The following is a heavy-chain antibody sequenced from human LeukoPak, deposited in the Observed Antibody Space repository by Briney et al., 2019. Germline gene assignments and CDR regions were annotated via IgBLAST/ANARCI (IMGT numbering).Heavy chain of an antibody. J-gene: IGHJ4*02. V-gene: IGHV4-38-2*02. CDR1: GYSISSGFH. CDR2: IHHSWNT. CDR3: ARINWTPDH. Sequence: SETLSLTCIVSGYSISSGFHWGWIRQPPGKGLEWVGNIHHSWNTYYNPSLKSRVTISLDTSKNQFSLKLTSVTATDTAVYFCARINWTPDHWGQGTLVTVSS. D-gene: IGHD1-1*01.